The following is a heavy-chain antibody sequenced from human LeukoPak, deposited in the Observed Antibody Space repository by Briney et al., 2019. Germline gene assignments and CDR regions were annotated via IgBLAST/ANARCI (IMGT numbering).Heavy chain of an antibody. CDR2: ISGSGDST. J-gene: IGHJ4*02. V-gene: IGHV3-23*01. Sequence: GGSLRLSCAASGFTFGSYAMTWVRQAPGKGLGWVSHISGSGDSTYHADSVKGRFTISRDNSKNTVYLQMNSLRAEDTAVYYCAKTTAGHSSGRDPGWPVDYWGQGTLVTVSS. D-gene: IGHD6-19*01. CDR1: GFTFGSYA. CDR3: AKTTAGHSSGRDPGWPVDY.